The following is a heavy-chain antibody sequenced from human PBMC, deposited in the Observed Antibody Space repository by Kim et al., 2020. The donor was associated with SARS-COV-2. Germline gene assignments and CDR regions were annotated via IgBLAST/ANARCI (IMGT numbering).Heavy chain of an antibody. CDR1: GGTFSSYA. CDR3: ARGNGDYLYYYYGMDV. V-gene: IGHV1-69*13. CDR2: IIPIFGTA. Sequence: SVKVSCKASGGTFSSYAISWVRQAPGQGLEWMGGIIPIFGTANYAQKFQGRVTITADESTSTAYMELSSLRSEDTAVYYCARGNGDYLYYYYGMDVWGQGTTVTVSS. D-gene: IGHD4-17*01. J-gene: IGHJ6*02.